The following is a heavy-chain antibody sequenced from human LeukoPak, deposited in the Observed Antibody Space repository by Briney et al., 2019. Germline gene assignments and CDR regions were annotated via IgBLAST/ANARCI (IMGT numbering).Heavy chain of an antibody. Sequence: GGSLRLSCAASGFTFSSYSMNWVRQAPGKGLEWVSYISSSSSTIYYADSVKGRFTISRDNAKNSLYLQMNSLRAEDTAVYYCARSGFPGKWLRHHYFDYWGQGTLVTVSS. D-gene: IGHD5-12*01. J-gene: IGHJ4*02. CDR3: ARSGFPGKWLRHHYFDY. CDR1: GFTFSSYS. V-gene: IGHV3-48*01. CDR2: ISSSSSTI.